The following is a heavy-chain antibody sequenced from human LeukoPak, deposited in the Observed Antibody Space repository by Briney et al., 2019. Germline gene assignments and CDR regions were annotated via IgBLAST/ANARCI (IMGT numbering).Heavy chain of an antibody. CDR3: ARDRGYYFGSGSYLGD. CDR1: GGSISTYY. D-gene: IGHD3-10*01. Sequence: SETLSLTCTVSGGSISTYYWSWIRQPPGKGLEWIGYIYYSGSTNYNPSLKSRVTISVDTSKNQFSPKLSSVTAADTAVYYCARDRGYYFGSGSYLGDWGQGTLVTVSS. CDR2: IYYSGST. J-gene: IGHJ4*02. V-gene: IGHV4-59*01.